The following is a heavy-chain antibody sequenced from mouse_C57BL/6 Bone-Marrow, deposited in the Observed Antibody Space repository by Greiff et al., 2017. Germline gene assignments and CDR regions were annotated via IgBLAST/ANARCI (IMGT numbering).Heavy chain of an antibody. J-gene: IGHJ1*03. CDR3: ARHKSFYWYFDV. CDR1: GFSFSSYG. D-gene: IGHD1-3*01. Sequence: EVQLVESGGDLVKPGGSLKLSCAASGFSFSSYGMSWVRQTPDKRLEWVATISSGGSYTYYPDRVKGRFTISRDNAKNTLYLQMSSLKSEDAAMYYCARHKSFYWYFDVWGTGTTVTVSS. CDR2: ISSGGSYT. V-gene: IGHV5-6*01.